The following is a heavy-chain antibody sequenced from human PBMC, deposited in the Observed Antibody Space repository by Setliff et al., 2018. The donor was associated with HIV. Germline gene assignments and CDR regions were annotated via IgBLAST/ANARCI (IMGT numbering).Heavy chain of an antibody. CDR3: ARLGSGWSDSYYYAMDI. D-gene: IGHD6-19*01. J-gene: IGHJ6*02. CDR2: INPNSGGT. CDR1: GYTFTGYY. V-gene: IGHV1-2*02. Sequence: ASVKVSCKASGYTFTGYYMHWVRQAPGQGLEWMGWINPNSGGTNYAQNFLGRVTMTIDTSTSRAYMELRSLRSDNTAMYFCARLGSGWSDSYYYAMDIWGQGNAGHRLL.